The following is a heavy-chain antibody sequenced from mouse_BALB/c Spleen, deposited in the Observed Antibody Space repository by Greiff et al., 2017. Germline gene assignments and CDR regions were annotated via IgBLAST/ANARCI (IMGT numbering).Heavy chain of an antibody. CDR2: IWAGGST. V-gene: IGHV2-9*02. CDR1: GFSLTSYG. Sequence: VQLVESGPGLVAPSQSLSITCTVSGFSLTSYGVHWVRQPPGKGLEWLGVIWAGGSTNYNSALMSRLSISKDNSKSQVFLKMNSLQTDDTAMYYCARDRYYGSSSYAMDYWGQGTSVTVSS. J-gene: IGHJ4*01. CDR3: ARDRYYGSSSYAMDY. D-gene: IGHD1-1*01.